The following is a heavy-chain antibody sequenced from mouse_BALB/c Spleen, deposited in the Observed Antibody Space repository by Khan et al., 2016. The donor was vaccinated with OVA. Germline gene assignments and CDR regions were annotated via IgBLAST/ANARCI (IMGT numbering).Heavy chain of an antibody. CDR1: GFSLSDYG. CDR2: IWGGGST. V-gene: IGHV2-6-5*01. CDR3: AKGVWSYYYTLDY. Sequence: QVQLKQSGPGLVAPSQNLSITCTVSGFSLSDYGVRWIRQPPGKGLEWLGVIWGGGSTSYNSALKSRLSISKDNSKSQVFLKMSSLQSDDTAMFYCAKGVWSYYYTLDYWGQGTSVTVSS. J-gene: IGHJ4*01.